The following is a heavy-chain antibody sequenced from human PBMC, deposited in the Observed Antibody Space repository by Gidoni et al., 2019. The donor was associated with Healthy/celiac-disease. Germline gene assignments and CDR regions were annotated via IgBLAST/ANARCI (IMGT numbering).Heavy chain of an antibody. CDR2: LNPRGGST. CDR1: GYTFTSFY. V-gene: IGHV1-46*01. Sequence: QVQLVQSGAEVKTPGASVKVSCKASGYTFTSFYMHWVRQAPGQGLEWMGILNPRGGSTSYAQKLKGRVTMNRETSTSTVYMELSSLRSEDTAVYYCARVNSGSYRVDDYWGQGTLVTVSS. CDR3: ARVNSGSYRVDDY. J-gene: IGHJ4*02. D-gene: IGHD1-26*01.